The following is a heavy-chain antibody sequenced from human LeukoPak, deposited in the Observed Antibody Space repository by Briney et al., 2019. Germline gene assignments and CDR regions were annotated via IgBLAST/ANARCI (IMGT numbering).Heavy chain of an antibody. CDR3: APSILGVAPPGGGANY. CDR1: GFTFNNYG. CDR2: IRYDGSNK. D-gene: IGHD3-3*01. V-gene: IGHV3-30*02. Sequence: PGGSLRLSCAASGFTFNNYGMHWVRQAPGKGLEWVAFIRYDGSNKYYADSVKGRFTISRDNSKNTLYLQMNSLRDEDTAVYYCAPSILGVAPPGGGANYWGQGTLVTVSS. J-gene: IGHJ4*02.